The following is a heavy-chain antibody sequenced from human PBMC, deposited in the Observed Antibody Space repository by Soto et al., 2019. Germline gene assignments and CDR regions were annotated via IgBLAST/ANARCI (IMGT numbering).Heavy chain of an antibody. CDR1: GFPFSSYS. J-gene: IGHJ4*02. D-gene: IGHD5-18*01. V-gene: IGHV3-21*01. CDR3: ARDQPGYSYGYGLGY. Sequence: EVQLVESGGGLVKPGGSLRLSCAASGFPFSSYSMNWVRQAPGKGPEWVSSISSSSSYIYYADSVKGRFTISRDNAKNSLYLQMNSLRAEDTAVYYCARDQPGYSYGYGLGYWGQGTLVTVSS. CDR2: ISSSSSYI.